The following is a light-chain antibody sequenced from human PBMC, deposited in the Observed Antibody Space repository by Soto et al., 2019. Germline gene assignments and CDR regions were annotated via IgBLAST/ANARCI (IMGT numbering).Light chain of an antibody. J-gene: IGKJ2*01. V-gene: IGKV4-1*01. CDR3: QQYYTSPPT. CDR2: WAS. Sequence: DIVMTQSPESLAVSLGERATINCRSSQSILYTSNHKNYLAWYQLKPGQPPKFLIYWASTRESGVPDRFSGSGSGTDFTLTISSLQAEDVAVYYCQQYYTSPPTFGQGTKVDIK. CDR1: QSILYTSNHKNY.